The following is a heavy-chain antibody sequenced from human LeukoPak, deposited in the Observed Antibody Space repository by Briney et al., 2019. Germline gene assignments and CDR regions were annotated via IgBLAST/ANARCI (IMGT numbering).Heavy chain of an antibody. CDR2: MTSPADTT. J-gene: IGHJ4*02. Sequence: GGSLRLSCAASGFNFNNFAMSWVRQAPGKGPEWLSAMTSPADTTYYAESVKGRLTISRDYSKSMVYLQMNSLRVEDTAIYYCAKGAEIDHWGQGTLITVSS. CDR1: GFNFNNFA. CDR3: AKGAEIDH. V-gene: IGHV3-23*01.